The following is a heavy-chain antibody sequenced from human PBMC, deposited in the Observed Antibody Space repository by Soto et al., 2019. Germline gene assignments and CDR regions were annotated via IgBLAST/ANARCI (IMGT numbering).Heavy chain of an antibody. J-gene: IGHJ4*01. CDR2: IYWDDDK. CDR1: GFSLTTSGVG. D-gene: IGHD3-3*01. V-gene: IGHV2-5*02. CDR3: AHRILRTVFGLVTTTACYFDF. Sequence: QITLNESGPTVVKPAETLTLTCTFSGFSLTTSGVGVGWIRQSPGKAPEWLALIYWDDDKRYSASLKSRLTITKDTSKYRVVLTMASVDPADTATYYCAHRILRTVFGLVTTTACYFDFWGHGT.